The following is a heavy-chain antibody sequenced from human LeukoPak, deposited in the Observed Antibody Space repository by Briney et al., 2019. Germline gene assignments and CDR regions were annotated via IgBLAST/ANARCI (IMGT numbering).Heavy chain of an antibody. V-gene: IGHV1-2*02. J-gene: IGHJ6*03. Sequence: ASVKVSCKASGYTFTGYYVHWVRQAPGQGLDWMGWINPNTGGTNYAQKFQGRVTRTRDTSISTAYMELSSLTSDDTAVYYCARGGRATQDYFYYMDVWGKGTTVTVSS. CDR3: ARGGRATQDYFYYMDV. CDR1: GYTFTGYY. CDR2: INPNTGGT. D-gene: IGHD3-16*01.